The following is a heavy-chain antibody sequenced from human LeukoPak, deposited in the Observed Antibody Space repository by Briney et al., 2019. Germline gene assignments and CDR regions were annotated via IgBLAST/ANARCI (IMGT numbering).Heavy chain of an antibody. CDR2: INSDGSST. D-gene: IGHD1-26*01. CDR3: ARVPKWELLDAFDI. CDR1: GFTSSSYW. Sequence: GGSLRLSCAASGFTSSSYWMHWVRQAPGKGLVWVSRINSDGSSTSYAESVKGGFTVSRDNAKNTLYLQMNSLRAEDTAVYYCARVPKWELLDAFDIWGQGTMVTVSS. V-gene: IGHV3-74*01. J-gene: IGHJ3*02.